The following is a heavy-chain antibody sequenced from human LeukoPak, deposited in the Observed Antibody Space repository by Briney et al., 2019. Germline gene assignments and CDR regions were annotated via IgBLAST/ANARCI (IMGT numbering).Heavy chain of an antibody. CDR3: ARAPEPTTNGFDY. V-gene: IGHV4-4*02. J-gene: IGHJ4*02. Sequence: SGTLSLTCAVYGGSITTPSWWIWVRQPPGKGLEWIGEIYHDGNTDYNPSLKSRVTISVDKSTNHFSLKLTSLTAADTAVYYCARAPEPTTNGFDYWGQGILVTVSS. CDR1: GGSITTPSW. CDR2: IYHDGNT. D-gene: IGHD1-14*01.